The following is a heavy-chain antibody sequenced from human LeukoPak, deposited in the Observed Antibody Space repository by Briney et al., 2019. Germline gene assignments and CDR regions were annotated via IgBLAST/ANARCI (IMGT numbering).Heavy chain of an antibody. Sequence: ASVKVSCKASGYTFTSYGISWVRQAPGQGLEWMGIINPSGGSTSYAQKFQGRVTMTRDTSTSTVYMELSSLRSEDTAVYYCARLRLLNRALDPWGQGTLVTVSS. J-gene: IGHJ5*02. D-gene: IGHD3-10*01. V-gene: IGHV1-46*01. CDR3: ARLRLLNRALDP. CDR1: GYTFTSYG. CDR2: INPSGGST.